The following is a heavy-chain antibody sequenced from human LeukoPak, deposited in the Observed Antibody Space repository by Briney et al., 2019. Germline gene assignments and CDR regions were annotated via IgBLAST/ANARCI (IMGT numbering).Heavy chain of an antibody. CDR3: ARDQDGGKYYYESSGYSH. D-gene: IGHD3-22*01. V-gene: IGHV3-21*01. CDR1: GFTFSSYG. CDR2: ISSGGHI. J-gene: IGHJ4*02. Sequence: GESLRLSCAASGFTFSSYGLNWVRQAPGKGLEWVSTISSGGHIYYEDSVKGRFTISRDNAKNSLYLQMNSLRAEDTAVYYYARDQDGGKYYYESSGYSHWGQGILVTVSS.